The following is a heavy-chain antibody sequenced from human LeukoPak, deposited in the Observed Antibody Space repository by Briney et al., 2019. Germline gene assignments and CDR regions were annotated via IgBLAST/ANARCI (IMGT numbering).Heavy chain of an antibody. CDR3: AKWKGQLLNAFDI. J-gene: IGHJ3*02. Sequence: TGGSLRLSCAASGFTFSSYWMHWVRQAPGKGLVWVSRINTDGSSTSYADSVKGRFTISRDNAKNTLYLQMNSLRAEDTAVYYCAKWKGQLLNAFDIWGQGTMVTVSS. CDR1: GFTFSSYW. D-gene: IGHD2-2*01. CDR2: INTDGSST. V-gene: IGHV3-74*01.